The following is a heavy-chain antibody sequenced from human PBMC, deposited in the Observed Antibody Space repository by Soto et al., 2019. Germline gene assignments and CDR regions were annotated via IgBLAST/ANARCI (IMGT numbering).Heavy chain of an antibody. CDR3: ARAYYYDSGAYQNAFDI. D-gene: IGHD3-22*01. CDR2: IWFDGSTK. CDR1: GFTFSSHG. Sequence: GGSLRLSCAASGFTFSSHGMHWARQAPGKGLEWVAVIWFDGSTKYYAESVKGRFTISRDNSRNMLYLQMNSLRAEDTAVYFCARAYYYDSGAYQNAFDIWGQGTMVT. J-gene: IGHJ3*02. V-gene: IGHV3-33*01.